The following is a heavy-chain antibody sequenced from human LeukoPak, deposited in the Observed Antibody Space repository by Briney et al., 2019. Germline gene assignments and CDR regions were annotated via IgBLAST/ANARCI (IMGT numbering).Heavy chain of an antibody. CDR2: INHSGST. CDR3: ARSGSGWYYGVLNGFDY. J-gene: IGHJ4*02. CDR1: GGSFSGYY. V-gene: IGHV4-34*01. Sequence: SETLSLTCAVYGGSFSGYYWSWIRQPPGKGLEWIGEINHSGSTNYNPSLKSRVTISVDTSKNQFSPKLSSVTAADTAVYYCARSGSGWYYGVLNGFDYWGQGTLVTVSS. D-gene: IGHD6-19*01.